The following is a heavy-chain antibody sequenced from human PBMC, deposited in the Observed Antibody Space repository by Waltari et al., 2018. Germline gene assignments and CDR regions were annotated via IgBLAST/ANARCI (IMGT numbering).Heavy chain of an antibody. V-gene: IGHV3-74*03. CDR2: IKIGGRNA. J-gene: IGHJ5*02. CDR1: GVIFSSYW. CDR3: ARWISGWYVLRFGR. Sequence: EVQLVESGGGLVQPGQSLRLSCAASGVIFSSYWMHWVRQAPGKGMVWGEQIKIGGRNATHADSGNERITMSRDKDKHTLELQMNSLGAEETAVYCCARWISGWYVLRFGRWSQRTLVTVTS. D-gene: IGHD6-19*01.